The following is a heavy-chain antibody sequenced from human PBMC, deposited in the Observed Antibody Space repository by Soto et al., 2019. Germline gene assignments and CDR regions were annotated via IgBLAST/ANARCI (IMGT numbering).Heavy chain of an antibody. CDR3: ARDGYDGSGSPYPAY. V-gene: IGHV4-59*01. CDR2: IYYLGST. CDR1: GGSMSGYF. D-gene: IGHD3-10*01. J-gene: IGHJ4*02. Sequence: LSLTCSVSGGSMSGYFWSWIRQAPGKGLEWIGYIYYLGSTDYNPSLKSRVTISVDTSKRQFSLRLTSVTAADTAVYYCARDGYDGSGSPYPAYWGPGTQVTVSS.